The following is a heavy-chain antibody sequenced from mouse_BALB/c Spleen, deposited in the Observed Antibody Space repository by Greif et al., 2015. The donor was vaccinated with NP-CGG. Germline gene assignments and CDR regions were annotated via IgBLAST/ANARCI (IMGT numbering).Heavy chain of an antibody. J-gene: IGHJ2*01. CDR1: GYTFTSYY. CDR2: INPSNGGT. CDR3: TRSGFGNYFDY. D-gene: IGHD1-1*02. Sequence: VKLMESGAELVKPGASVKLSCKASGYTFTSYYMYWVKQRPGQGLEWIGEINPSNGGTNFNEKFKSKATLTVDKSSSTAYMQLSSLTSEDSAVYYCTRSGFGNYFDYWGQGTTLTASS. V-gene: IGHV1S81*02.